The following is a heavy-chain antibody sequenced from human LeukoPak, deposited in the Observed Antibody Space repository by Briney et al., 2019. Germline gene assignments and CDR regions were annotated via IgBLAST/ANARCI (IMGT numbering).Heavy chain of an antibody. D-gene: IGHD3-22*01. Sequence: GGSLRLSCAASGFTFRSYEMNWVRHAPGKGLERVSYISSSGSTMYYADSVKGRFTISRDNAKNSLYLQMNSLRAEDTAVYYCATYYDSAGFDFDYWGQGTLVTVSS. J-gene: IGHJ4*02. CDR3: ATYYDSAGFDFDY. CDR1: GFTFRSYE. CDR2: ISSSGSTM. V-gene: IGHV3-48*03.